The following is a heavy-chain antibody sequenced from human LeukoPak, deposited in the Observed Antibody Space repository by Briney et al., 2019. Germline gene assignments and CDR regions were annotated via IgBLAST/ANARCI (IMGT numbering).Heavy chain of an antibody. CDR3: ARRGGYCSGGTCELDY. V-gene: IGHV4-59*08. J-gene: IGHJ4*02. D-gene: IGHD2-15*01. Sequence: SETLSLTCTVSGGSITGYYWSWIRQPPGKGLEWIGYISHSGSTNYNPSLESRVTISIDPSKNQFSLKLSSVTAADTAVYYCARRGGYCSGGTCELDYWGQGTLVTVSS. CDR2: ISHSGST. CDR1: GGSITGYY.